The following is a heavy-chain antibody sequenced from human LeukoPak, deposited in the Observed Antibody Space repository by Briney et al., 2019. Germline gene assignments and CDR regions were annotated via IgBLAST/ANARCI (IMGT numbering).Heavy chain of an antibody. CDR3: ARDWLVGATTFDY. J-gene: IGHJ4*02. CDR1: GGSISSSSYY. D-gene: IGHD1-26*01. CDR2: IYYSGST. Sequence: SETLSLTCTVSGGSISSSSYYWGWIRQPLGKGLEWIGSIYYSGSTYYNPSLKSRVTISVDTSKNQFSLKLSSVTAADTAVYYCARDWLVGATTFDYWGQGTLVTVSS. V-gene: IGHV4-39*07.